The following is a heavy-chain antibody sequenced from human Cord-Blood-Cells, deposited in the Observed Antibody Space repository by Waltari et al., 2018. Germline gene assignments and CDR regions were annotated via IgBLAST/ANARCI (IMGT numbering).Heavy chain of an antibody. CDR1: GFTFSSYA. J-gene: IGHJ6*02. V-gene: IGHV3-30*04. CDR2: ISYDGSNK. D-gene: IGHD1-26*01. CDR3: ARVLKAGSGYGMDV. Sequence: QVQLVESGGGVVQPGRSLRLSCAASGFTFSSYAMHWVRQAPGKGLAWVAVISYDGSNKYDADSVKGRFTISRDNSKNTLYLQMNSLRAEDTAVYYCARVLKAGSGYGMDVWGQGTTVTVSS.